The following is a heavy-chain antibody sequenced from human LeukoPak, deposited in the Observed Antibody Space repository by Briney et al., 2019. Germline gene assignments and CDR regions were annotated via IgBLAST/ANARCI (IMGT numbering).Heavy chain of an antibody. CDR1: EFTFSTFG. V-gene: IGHV3-21*06. Sequence: GGSLRLSCAASEFTFSTFGMDWVRQAPGKGLEWVSSISGSSSSIYYADSVKGRFTISRDNAKNSLYLQMNSLRAEDTAVYYCARGGYSYDYWGQGTLVTVSS. CDR2: ISGSSSSI. CDR3: ARGGYSYDY. J-gene: IGHJ4*02. D-gene: IGHD5-18*01.